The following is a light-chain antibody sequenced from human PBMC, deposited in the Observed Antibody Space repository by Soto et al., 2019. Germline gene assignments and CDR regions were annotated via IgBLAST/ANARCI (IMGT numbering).Light chain of an antibody. V-gene: IGKV3-20*01. CDR3: QQYGRSPYT. Sequence: EIVLTQSPGTLSLSPGERATLSCRASQSVSSSYLAWYQQKPGQAPRLLIYGASSRATGIPDRFSGSGWGTYFTLTSSRLEDEDVAVYCCQQYGRSPYTFGQGTKLEIK. CDR2: GAS. J-gene: IGKJ2*01. CDR1: QSVSSSY.